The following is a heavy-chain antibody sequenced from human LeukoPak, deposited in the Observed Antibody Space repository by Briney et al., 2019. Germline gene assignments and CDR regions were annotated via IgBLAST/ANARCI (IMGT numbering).Heavy chain of an antibody. CDR1: GYTFTGYY. CDR2: ISPNSGDT. CDR3: ARGNDYGDY. Sequence: ASVKVSCKASGYTFTGYYIHWVRQAPGQGLEWMGWISPNSGDTDYAQKFQGRVTMTRDTSISTAYMELTTLRSDDTAVYYCARGNDYGDYWGQGTLVTVSS. V-gene: IGHV1-2*02. J-gene: IGHJ4*02.